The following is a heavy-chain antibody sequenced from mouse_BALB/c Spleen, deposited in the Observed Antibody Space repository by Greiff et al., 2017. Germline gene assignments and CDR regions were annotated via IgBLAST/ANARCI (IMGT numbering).Heavy chain of an antibody. Sequence: EVKVVESGGGLVKPGGSLKLSCAASGFAFSSYDMSWVRQTPEKRLEWVAYISSGGGSTYYPDTVKGRFTISRDNAKNTLYLQMSSLKSEDTAMYYCARRSIHYYSMDYWGQGTSVTVSS. CDR2: ISSGGGST. CDR3: ARRSIHYYSMDY. J-gene: IGHJ4*01. CDR1: GFAFSSYD. V-gene: IGHV5-12-1*01.